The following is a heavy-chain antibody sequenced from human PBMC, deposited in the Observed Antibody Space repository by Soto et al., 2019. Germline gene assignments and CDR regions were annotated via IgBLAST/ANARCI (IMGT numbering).Heavy chain of an antibody. CDR2: TYYRSKWYN. V-gene: IGHV6-1*01. CDR1: GDSVSSNSAA. J-gene: IGHJ6*03. CDR3: ARDRGSPSYYYYYYMDV. Sequence: QSQTLSLTCAISGDSVSSNSAAWNWIRQSPSRGLEWLGRTYYRSKWYNDYAVSVKSRITINPDTSKNQFSLQLNSVTPEDTAVYYCARDRGSPSYYYYYYMDVWGKGTTVTVSS. D-gene: IGHD3-10*01.